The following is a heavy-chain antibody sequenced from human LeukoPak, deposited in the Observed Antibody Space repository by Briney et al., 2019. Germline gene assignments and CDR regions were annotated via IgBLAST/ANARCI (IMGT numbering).Heavy chain of an antibody. CDR3: ARGLASGYPPIPFDY. V-gene: IGHV4-4*07. CDR2: IYTSGNT. J-gene: IGHJ4*02. D-gene: IGHD3-3*01. Sequence: PSETLSLTCTVSGGSFSIYYWSWIRQPAGKGLEWFGRIYTSGNTNYSPSLKSRVTMSVDTSKNEFSLNLTSVTAADTAIYYCARGLASGYPPIPFDYWGQGTLVTVSS. CDR1: GGSFSIYY.